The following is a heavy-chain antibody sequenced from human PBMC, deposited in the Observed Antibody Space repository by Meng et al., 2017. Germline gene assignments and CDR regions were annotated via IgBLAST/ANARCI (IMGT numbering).Heavy chain of an antibody. J-gene: IGHJ5*02. CDR3: ARKFTMVRGIYNWFDP. D-gene: IGHD3-10*01. CDR2: INHSGST. V-gene: IGHV4-34*01. Sequence: VPVHQWGACLLKPSVTPHPPCAVYGRSFSGYYWSWIRQPPGKGLEWIGEINHSGSTNYNPSLKSRVTISVDTSKNQFSLKLSSVTAADTAVYYCARKFTMVRGIYNWFDPWGQGTLVTVSS. CDR1: GRSFSGYY.